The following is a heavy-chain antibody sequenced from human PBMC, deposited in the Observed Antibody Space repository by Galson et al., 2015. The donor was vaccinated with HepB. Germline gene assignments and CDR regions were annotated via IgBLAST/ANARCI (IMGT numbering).Heavy chain of an antibody. D-gene: IGHD5-24*01. CDR3: ARDNRDGYEIREFGFLDY. CDR2: ISYDGSNK. V-gene: IGHV3-30-3*01. CDR1: GFTFSSYA. J-gene: IGHJ4*02. Sequence: SLRLSCAASGFTFSSYAMHWVRQAPGKGLEWVAVISYDGSNKYYADSVKGRFTISRDNSKNTLYLQMNSLRAEDTAVYYCARDNRDGYEIREFGFLDYWGQGTLVTVSS.